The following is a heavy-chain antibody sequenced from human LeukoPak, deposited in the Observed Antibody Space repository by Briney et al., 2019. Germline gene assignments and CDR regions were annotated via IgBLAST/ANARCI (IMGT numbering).Heavy chain of an antibody. J-gene: IGHJ3*02. D-gene: IGHD6-13*01. CDR1: GGSISSYY. CDR3: ARLSAYSSSWYTSDAFDI. Sequence: RASETLSLTCTVSGGSISSYYWSWIRQPPGKGLEWIGYIYYSGSTNYNPSLKSRVTISVDTSKNQFSLKLSSVTAADTAVYYCARLSAYSSSWYTSDAFDIWGQGTMVTVSS. V-gene: IGHV4-59*08. CDR2: IYYSGST.